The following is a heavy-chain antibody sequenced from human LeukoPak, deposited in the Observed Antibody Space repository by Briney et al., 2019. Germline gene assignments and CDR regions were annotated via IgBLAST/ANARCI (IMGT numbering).Heavy chain of an antibody. D-gene: IGHD3-10*01. CDR3: ARVHRYGSGSSIDY. CDR2: ISSSSSYI. Sequence: GGSLRPSCAASGFTFSSYSMNWVRQAPGKGLEWVSSISSSSSYIYYADSVKGRFTISRDNAKNSLYLQMSSLRAEDTAVYYCARVHRYGSGSSIDYWGQGTLVTVSS. J-gene: IGHJ4*02. V-gene: IGHV3-21*01. CDR1: GFTFSSYS.